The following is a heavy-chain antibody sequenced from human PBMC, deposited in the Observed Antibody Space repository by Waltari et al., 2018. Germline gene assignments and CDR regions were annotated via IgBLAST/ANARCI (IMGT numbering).Heavy chain of an antibody. V-gene: IGHV4-31*03. CDR1: GGSISSGGYY. CDR2: IYYSGGT. CDR3: ARGIAAAGGIFDY. D-gene: IGHD6-13*01. J-gene: IGHJ4*02. Sequence: QVQLQESGPGLVKPSQTLSLTCTVSGGSISSGGYYWSWIRQHPGKGLEWIGYIYYSGGTYYNPALKSRVTISVDTSKNQFSLKLSSVTAADTAVYYCARGIAAAGGIFDYWGQGTLVTVSS.